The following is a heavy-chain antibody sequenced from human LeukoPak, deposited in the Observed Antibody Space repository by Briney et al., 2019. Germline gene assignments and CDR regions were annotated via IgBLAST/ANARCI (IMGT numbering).Heavy chain of an antibody. CDR2: IYYSGST. V-gene: IGHV4-59*08. CDR1: GGSMSSYY. CDR3: ARASGGSSWYY. Sequence: SETLSLTCTVSGGSMSSYYWTWIRQPPGKGLEGIGHIYYSGSTNYNPSLKSRVTISVDTSKNQFSLKLTSVTDADTAVYYCARASGGSSWYYWGQGTLVTVSS. J-gene: IGHJ4*02. D-gene: IGHD6-13*01.